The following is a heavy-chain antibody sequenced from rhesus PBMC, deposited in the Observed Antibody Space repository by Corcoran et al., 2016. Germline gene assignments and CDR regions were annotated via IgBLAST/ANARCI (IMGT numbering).Heavy chain of an antibody. CDR3: AREAAADHGQKDAFDF. J-gene: IGHJ3*01. Sequence: QVQLQESGPGLVKPSETLSLTCAVSGGSISSGYYYWSWIRQPPGKGLEWIWYITYSGGPSYTPSLKVRVTSSRDTSKNQFSLKLSSVTAADTAVYYCAREAAADHGQKDAFDFWGQGLRVTVSS. D-gene: IGHD6-25*01. V-gene: IGHV4-122*02. CDR2: ITYSGGP. CDR1: GGSISSGYYY.